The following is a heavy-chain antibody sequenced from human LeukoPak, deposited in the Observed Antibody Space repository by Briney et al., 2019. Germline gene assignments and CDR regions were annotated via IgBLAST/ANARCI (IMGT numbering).Heavy chain of an antibody. CDR3: AALWGSSWYYYYMDV. CDR1: GFTFTSSA. CDR2: IVVGSGNT. V-gene: IGHV1-58*01. D-gene: IGHD6-13*01. J-gene: IGHJ6*03. Sequence: ASVKVSCKASGFTFTSSAVQWVRQARGQRLEWIGWIVVGSGNTNYAQKFQERVTITRDMSTSTAYMELSSLRSEDTAVYYCAALWGSSWYYYYMDVWGKGTTVTVSS.